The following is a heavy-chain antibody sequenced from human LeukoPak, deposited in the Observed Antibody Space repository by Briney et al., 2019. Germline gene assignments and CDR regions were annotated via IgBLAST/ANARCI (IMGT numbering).Heavy chain of an antibody. J-gene: IGHJ5*02. D-gene: IGHD3-22*01. CDR3: ARAGDSSGYGFDP. CDR1: GGSISSYY. Sequence: SETLSLTCTVSGGSISSYYWSWIRQPPGKGLEWIGYFYYSGSTNYSPSLKSRLTISGDTSKNQFSLKVNSVTAADTAVYYCARAGDSSGYGFDPWGQGTLVTVSS. CDR2: FYYSGST. V-gene: IGHV4-59*12.